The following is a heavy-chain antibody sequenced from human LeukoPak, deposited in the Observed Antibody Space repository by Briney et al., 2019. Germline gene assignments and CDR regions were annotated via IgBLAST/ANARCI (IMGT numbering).Heavy chain of an antibody. V-gene: IGHV1-18*01. CDR1: GYTFTSYG. CDR3: ARDGSGRFGELLGDY. J-gene: IGHJ4*02. D-gene: IGHD3-10*01. Sequence: EASVKVSCKASGYTFTSYGISWVRQAPGQGLEWMGWISAYNGNTNYAQKLQGRVTMTTDTSTSTAYMELRSLRSDDTAVYYCARDGSGRFGELLGDYWGQGTLVTVPS. CDR2: ISAYNGNT.